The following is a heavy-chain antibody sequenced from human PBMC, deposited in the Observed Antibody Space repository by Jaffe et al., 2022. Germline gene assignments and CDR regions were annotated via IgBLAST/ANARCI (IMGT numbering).Heavy chain of an antibody. V-gene: IGHV4-38-2*01. CDR1: GYSISSGYY. Sequence: QVQLQESGPGLVKPSETLSLTCAVSGYSISSGYYWGWIRQPPGKGLEWIGSIYHSGSTYYNPSLKSRVTISVDTSKNQFSLKLSSVTAADTAVYYCARVGIDCSGGSCYSAEYFQHWGQGTLVTVSS. CDR2: IYHSGST. D-gene: IGHD2-15*01. CDR3: ARVGIDCSGGSCYSAEYFQH. J-gene: IGHJ1*01.